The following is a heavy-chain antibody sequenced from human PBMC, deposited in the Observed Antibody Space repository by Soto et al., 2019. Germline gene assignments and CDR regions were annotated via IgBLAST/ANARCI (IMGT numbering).Heavy chain of an antibody. J-gene: IGHJ3*01. CDR1: GVSITNYF. CDR2: THYSGSS. CDR3: ARWGDTAGISLPAFEV. V-gene: IGHV4-59*08. D-gene: IGHD2-21*02. Sequence: SETLSLTCTVSGVSITNYFWNWIRQTPEKGLEWIGFTHYSGSSSFAASLKSRLSMSVDTSRNQFSLNLNFLTAADTAVYYCARWGDTAGISLPAFEVWGQGTVVTVSS.